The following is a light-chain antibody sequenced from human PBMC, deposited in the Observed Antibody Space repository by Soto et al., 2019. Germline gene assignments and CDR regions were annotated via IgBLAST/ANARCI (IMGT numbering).Light chain of an antibody. V-gene: IGLV1-40*01. CDR3: QSYDSSLSGV. CDR2: GNS. J-gene: IGLJ1*01. Sequence: QSVLSQPPSASGTPGQRVTISCSGSNSNIGAGYDVHWYQQFPGTAPKLLIYGNSNRPSGVPDRFSGSKSGTSASLAITGLQAEDEADYYCQSYDSSLSGVFGSGTKLTVL. CDR1: NSNIGAGYD.